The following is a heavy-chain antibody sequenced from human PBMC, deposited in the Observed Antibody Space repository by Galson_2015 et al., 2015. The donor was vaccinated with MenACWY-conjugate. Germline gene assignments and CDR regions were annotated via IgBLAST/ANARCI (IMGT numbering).Heavy chain of an antibody. CDR1: GFSLSTTGVG. V-gene: IGHV2-5*01. Sequence: PALVKPTQTLTLTCTFSGFSLSTTGVGVGWIRQPPGKALEWLAPIHWNDDMRYRASLKSRLTITKDTSKNQVVLTMTNTDPVDTATYYCAHKRDYRNYFDYWGQGTLVTVSS. J-gene: IGHJ4*02. CDR3: AHKRDYRNYFDY. D-gene: IGHD4-11*01. CDR2: IHWNDDM.